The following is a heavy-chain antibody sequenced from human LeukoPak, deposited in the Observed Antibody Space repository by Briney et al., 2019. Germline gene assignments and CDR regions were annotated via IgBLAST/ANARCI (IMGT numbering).Heavy chain of an antibody. J-gene: IGHJ4*02. CDR1: GFTFSSYA. D-gene: IGHD3-10*01. CDR3: AKDRVDGSGSQFDS. CDR2: ITGSGALT. Sequence: GGSLRLSCEASGFTFSSYAMSWVRQAPGKGLEWVSPITGSGALTYYADSVRGRFTISKDNAMDTLFLQMNSLRADDTAVYYCAKDRVDGSGSQFDSWGQGSLVTVSS. V-gene: IGHV3-23*01.